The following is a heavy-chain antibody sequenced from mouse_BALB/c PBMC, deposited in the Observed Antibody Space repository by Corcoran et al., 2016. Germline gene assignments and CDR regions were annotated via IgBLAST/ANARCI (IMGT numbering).Heavy chain of an antibody. CDR1: GYTFTNYG. CDR2: INTYTGEP. V-gene: IGHV9-1*02. J-gene: IGHJ2*01. Sequence: QIQLVQSGPELKKPGETVKISCKASGYTFTNYGMNWVKQAPGKGLKWMGWINTYTGEPTYADDFKGRFAFSLETSASTAYLQINNLKNEDMATYFCASQSYGNYDYWGQGTTLTVSS. D-gene: IGHD2-1*01. CDR3: ASQSYGNYDY.